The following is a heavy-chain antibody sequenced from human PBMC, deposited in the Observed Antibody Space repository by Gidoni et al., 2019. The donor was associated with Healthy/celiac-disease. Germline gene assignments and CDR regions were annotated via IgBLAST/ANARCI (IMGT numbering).Heavy chain of an antibody. V-gene: IGHV3-23*01. CDR1: GFTFSRYA. D-gene: IGHD1-7*01. CDR2: FSGSGGST. J-gene: IGHJ4*02. Sequence: EVQLLESGGGLVQPGGSLRLSCAASGFTFSRYAMSWVRQAPGKGLEWVARFSGSGGSTYYANSVKGRFTISRDNSKNTLYLQMNSLRAEDTAVYYCAKDPGTNLGPYYLDYWGQGTLVTVSS. CDR3: AKDPGTNLGPYYLDY.